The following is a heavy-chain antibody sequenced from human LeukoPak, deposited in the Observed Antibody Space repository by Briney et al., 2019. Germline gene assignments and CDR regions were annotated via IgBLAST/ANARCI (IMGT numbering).Heavy chain of an antibody. CDR1: GYIFSSYG. J-gene: IGHJ6*02. Sequence: GASVKVSCKGSGYIFSSYGISGVRQAPGQGLEWMGWISIYNGNTNYAQKLQGRVTMTTDTSTTTAYMELRSMRYDDTAVYYCARDGGSGGYGMDVWGQGTTVSVSS. CDR3: ARDGGSGGYGMDV. D-gene: IGHD3-10*01. CDR2: ISIYNGNT. V-gene: IGHV1-18*01.